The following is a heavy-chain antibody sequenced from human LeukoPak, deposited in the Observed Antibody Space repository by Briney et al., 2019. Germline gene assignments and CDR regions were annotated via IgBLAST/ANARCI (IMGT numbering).Heavy chain of an antibody. Sequence: PSETLSLTCTVSGGSISSSSYYWGWIRQPPGKGLEWIGSIYYSGRTYYNPSLKSRVTISVDTSKNQFSLKLSSVTAADTAVYYCARLTVGSDAFDIWGQGTMATVSS. V-gene: IGHV4-39*01. J-gene: IGHJ3*02. D-gene: IGHD1-26*01. CDR3: ARLTVGSDAFDI. CDR2: IYYSGRT. CDR1: GGSISSSSYY.